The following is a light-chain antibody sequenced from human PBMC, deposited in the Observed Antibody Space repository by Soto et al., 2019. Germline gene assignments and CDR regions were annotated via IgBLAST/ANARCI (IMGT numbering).Light chain of an antibody. J-gene: IGKJ2*01. Sequence: EIVMTQSPATLSVSPGERATLSCRASQSVGSNLAWYQQKPGQAPRLLIYGASTRATGIPARFSGSGSGTEFTLTISSLQSEDFAVYYCQQYNNWPRHTFGQGTKLEIK. V-gene: IGKV3-15*01. CDR1: QSVGSN. CDR3: QQYNNWPRHT. CDR2: GAS.